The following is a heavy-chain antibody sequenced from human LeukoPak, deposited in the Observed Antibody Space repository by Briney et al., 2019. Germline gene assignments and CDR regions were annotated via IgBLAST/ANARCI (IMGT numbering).Heavy chain of an antibody. D-gene: IGHD2-15*01. Sequence: GLSFSGLCIHWDRPPSGNWREWDGRIRSKANGYTTAYGASVKGRFTISRDDSQRATYVQMNSLKIEDTAVYYCTRLAGGDAFDIWGPGTMVTVSS. V-gene: IGHV3-73*01. J-gene: IGHJ3*02. CDR3: TRLAGGDAFDI. CDR1: GLSFSGLC. CDR2: IRSKANGYTT.